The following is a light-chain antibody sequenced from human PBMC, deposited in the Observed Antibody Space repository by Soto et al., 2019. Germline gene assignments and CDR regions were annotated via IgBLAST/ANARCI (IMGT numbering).Light chain of an antibody. CDR2: EVT. CDR3: SSFTSRFTFNYI. J-gene: IGLJ1*01. Sequence: QSALTQPASVSGSPGQSITISCTGTSSDVGGYNYVSWYQQHPGKAPKIIIYEVTNRPSGVSNRFSGPKSGNTASLTISGLQAEDDADYYCSSFTSRFTFNYIFGTGTKLTVL. V-gene: IGLV2-14*01. CDR1: SSDVGGYNY.